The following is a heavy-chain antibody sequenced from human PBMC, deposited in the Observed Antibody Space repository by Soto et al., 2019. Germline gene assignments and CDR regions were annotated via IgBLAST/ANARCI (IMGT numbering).Heavy chain of an antibody. CDR1: GFSLSVYW. J-gene: IGHJ3*02. V-gene: IGHV3-74*01. CDR3: VRVLKSIGWDNDVFDI. CDR2: IDTHGSAT. Sequence: GGSLRLSCAASGFSLSVYWMHWVRQAPGKGLAWVSRIDTHGSATKYADSVEGRFSISKDNAENTLYLQMNNLRADDTAVYYCVRVLKSIGWDNDVFDIWGQGTMVTVSS. D-gene: IGHD6-19*01.